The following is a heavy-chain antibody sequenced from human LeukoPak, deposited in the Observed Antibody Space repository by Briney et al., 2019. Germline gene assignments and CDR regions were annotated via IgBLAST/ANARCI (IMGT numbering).Heavy chain of an antibody. V-gene: IGHV1-2*02. J-gene: IGHJ4*02. CDR3: ARDESYGSGSYIVD. CDR2: INPNSGGT. CDR1: GYTFTGYY. Sequence: ASVKVSCKASGYTFTGYYMHWVRQAPGQGLEWMGWINPNSGGTNYAQKFQGRVTMTRDTSISTAYMELSRLRSDDTAVYYCARDESYGSGSYIVDWGQGTLVTVPS. D-gene: IGHD3-10*01.